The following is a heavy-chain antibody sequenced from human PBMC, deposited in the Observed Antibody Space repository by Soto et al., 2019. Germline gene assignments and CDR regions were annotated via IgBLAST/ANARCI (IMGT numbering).Heavy chain of an antibody. J-gene: IGHJ6*02. Sequence: GGSLRLSCAASGFTFSSYGMHWVRQAPGKGLEWVAVISYDGSNKYYADSVKGRFTIPRDNSKNTLYLQMNSLRAEDTAVYYCAKDPGIGYGSPFSMSGFMDVWGQGTTVTVSS. D-gene: IGHD6-13*01. CDR2: ISYDGSNK. CDR1: GFTFSSYG. CDR3: AKDPGIGYGSPFSMSGFMDV. V-gene: IGHV3-30*18.